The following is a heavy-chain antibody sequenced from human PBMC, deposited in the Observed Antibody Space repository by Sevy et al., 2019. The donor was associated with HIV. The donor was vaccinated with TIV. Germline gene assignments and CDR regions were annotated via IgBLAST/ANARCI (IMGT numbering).Heavy chain of an antibody. CDR1: RFTFSNYW. CDR3: AREGAISFIVGATTGAFDI. V-gene: IGHV3-7*01. D-gene: IGHD1-26*01. Sequence: GGSLRLSCAASRFTFSNYWMSWVRQAPGKGLEWVANIKQDGSEKYYVDSVKVRFTISRDNAKNSLYLKMNSLRAEDTAVYYCAREGAISFIVGATTGAFDIWGLGTMVTVSS. CDR2: IKQDGSEK. J-gene: IGHJ3*02.